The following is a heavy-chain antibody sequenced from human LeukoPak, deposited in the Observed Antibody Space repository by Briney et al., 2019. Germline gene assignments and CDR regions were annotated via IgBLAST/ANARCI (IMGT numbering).Heavy chain of an antibody. CDR1: RYTFTTYY. D-gene: IGHD6-19*01. V-gene: IGHV1-2*02. J-gene: IGHJ4*02. CDR3: ARCLTETVAALNY. Sequence: ASVKVSCKASRYTFTTYYIHWVREAPGQGLEWMGWIDPNSGDTNYAQKFQGRVTMTRDTAINTAYIDLISLTTDDTALYYCARCLTETVAALNYWGQGTLVTVSS. CDR2: IDPNSGDT.